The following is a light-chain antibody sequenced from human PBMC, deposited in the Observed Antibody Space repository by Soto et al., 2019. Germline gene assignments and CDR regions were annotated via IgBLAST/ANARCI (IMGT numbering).Light chain of an antibody. CDR2: EVS. V-gene: IGLV2-8*01. CDR3: SSYAGSNNYV. CDR1: SSDVGGYNY. J-gene: IGLJ1*01. Sequence: QSALTQHPSASGSPGQSVTISCTGTSSDVGGYNYVSWYQQHPGKAPKLMIYEVSKRPSGVPDRFSGSKSGNTASLTVSGLQAEDEADYYCSSYAGSNNYVCGTGTKVTVL.